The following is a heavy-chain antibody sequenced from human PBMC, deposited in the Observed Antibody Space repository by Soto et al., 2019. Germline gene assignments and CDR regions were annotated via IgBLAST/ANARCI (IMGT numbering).Heavy chain of an antibody. Sequence: PSETLALTCTVSGGSIGRGGYYWSWIRQHPGKGLEWIGYIYYSGSTYYNPSLKSRVTISVDTSKNQFSLKLSSVTAADTAVYYCASSDGYSGYDDGPYYYGMDVWGQGTTVSVSS. J-gene: IGHJ6*02. CDR1: GGSIGRGGYY. CDR2: IYYSGST. CDR3: ASSDGYSGYDDGPYYYGMDV. V-gene: IGHV4-31*03. D-gene: IGHD5-12*01.